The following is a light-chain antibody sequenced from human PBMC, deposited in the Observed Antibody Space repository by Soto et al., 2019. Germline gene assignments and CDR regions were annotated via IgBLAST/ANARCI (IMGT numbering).Light chain of an antibody. CDR1: QNVSVS. CDR3: QQYDYSRS. Sequence: IQMTQSPSTLSASVGDSVSITCRASQNVSVSLAWYQHKPGEAPKLLIYDVSNLETGVPSRFSGSGSETEFSLTIRSLQPDDFAIYYCQQYDYSRSFGQGTKVDIK. V-gene: IGKV1-5*01. J-gene: IGKJ1*01. CDR2: DVS.